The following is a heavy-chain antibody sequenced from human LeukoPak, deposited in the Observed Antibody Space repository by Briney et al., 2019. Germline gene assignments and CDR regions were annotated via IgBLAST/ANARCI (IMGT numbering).Heavy chain of an antibody. Sequence: SETLSLTCTGSGGSMSSNYWSWLRQPPGKGLEWIGYIYNSGTIYYSGSTNYNPSLLSRVTISVDTSKNQFSLKLRSVTAADTAVYYCARVDGWAYSGYDAFAFLRAPWGQGTLVTVSS. D-gene: IGHD5-12*01. CDR2: IYNSGTIYYSGST. J-gene: IGHJ5*02. CDR1: GGSMSSNY. V-gene: IGHV4-59*12. CDR3: ARVDGWAYSGYDAFAFLRAP.